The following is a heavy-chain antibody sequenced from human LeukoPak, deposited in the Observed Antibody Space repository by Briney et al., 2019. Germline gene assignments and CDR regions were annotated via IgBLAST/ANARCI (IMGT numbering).Heavy chain of an antibody. CDR2: IYYSGST. V-gene: IGHV4-59*01. Sequence: SETLSLTCTVSGGSISSYYWSWIRRPPGKGLEWIGYIYYSGSTNYNPSLKSRVTISVDTSKNQFSLQLSSVTAADTAVYYCARVPSTVTRGRYYYYYMDVWGKGTTVTISS. J-gene: IGHJ6*03. CDR1: GGSISSYY. CDR3: ARVPSTVTRGRYYYYYMDV. D-gene: IGHD4-17*01.